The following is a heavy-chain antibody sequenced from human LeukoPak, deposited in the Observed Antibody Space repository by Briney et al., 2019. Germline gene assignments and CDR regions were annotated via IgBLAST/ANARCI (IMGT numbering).Heavy chain of an antibody. CDR3: ARRPIGYGDFMYYFDY. D-gene: IGHD4-17*01. J-gene: IGHJ4*02. V-gene: IGHV5-51*01. CDR1: GYSFTSYW. CDR2: ISPGDSDT. Sequence: GESLKISCKGSGYSFTSYWIGWVRQMPGKGLEWMGIISPGDSDTRYSPSFQGQVTISADKSISTAYLQWSSLKASDTAMYYCARRPIGYGDFMYYFDYWGQGTLVTVSS.